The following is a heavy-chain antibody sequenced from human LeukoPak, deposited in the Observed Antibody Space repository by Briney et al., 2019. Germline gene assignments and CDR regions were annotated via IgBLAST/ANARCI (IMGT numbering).Heavy chain of an antibody. V-gene: IGHV3-23*01. D-gene: IGHD5-18*01. Sequence: PGGSLRLSCAASGFTFSSYGMSWVRQAPGKGLEWVSAINTSGGSTYYADSVKGRFTISRDNSKDTLYLQMNSLRAEDTAVYYCARVEVGYSYGPFALDYWGQGTLVTVSS. CDR3: ARVEVGYSYGPFALDY. CDR2: INTSGGST. J-gene: IGHJ4*02. CDR1: GFTFSSYG.